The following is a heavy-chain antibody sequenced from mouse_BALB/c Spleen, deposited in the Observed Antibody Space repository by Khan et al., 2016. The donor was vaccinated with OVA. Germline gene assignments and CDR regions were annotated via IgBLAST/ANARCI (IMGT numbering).Heavy chain of an antibody. CDR3: ARLEDI. J-gene: IGHJ2*01. CDR2: IWAGGST. D-gene: IGHD1-3*01. V-gene: IGHV2-9*02. Sequence: QVQLKESGPGLVTLSQSLSITCTVSGFSLTSYGVHWVRQPPGKGLEWLGVIWAGGSTNYNSALMSRLSISKDNSKSQVILKMNSQQTDDTAMYYCARLEDIWGQGTTLTVSS. CDR1: GFSLTSYG.